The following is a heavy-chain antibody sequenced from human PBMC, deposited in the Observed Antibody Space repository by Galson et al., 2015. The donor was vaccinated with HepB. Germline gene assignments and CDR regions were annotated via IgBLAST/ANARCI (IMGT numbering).Heavy chain of an antibody. D-gene: IGHD1-26*01. V-gene: IGHV3-53*01. CDR1: GFTVSSNY. CDR3: ARGPYSSSYYDFDY. CDR2: IYSDGST. Sequence: LRISCAAAGFTVSSNYMTCVRQAPGKGLDWVSVIYSDGSTNYADSVKGRFTISRDNSKNTLYLHMNSLSAEDTAGYFCARGPYSSSYYDFDYWGKGTLVTVSS. J-gene: IGHJ4*02.